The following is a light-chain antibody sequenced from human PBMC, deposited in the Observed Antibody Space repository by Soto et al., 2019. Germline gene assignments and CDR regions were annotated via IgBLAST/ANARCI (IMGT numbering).Light chain of an antibody. J-gene: IGLJ1*01. CDR3: SSYAGGNTFV. V-gene: IGLV2-8*01. CDR1: TSDVGGYEY. CDR2: EVN. Sequence: QSARTQPPSASGSPGQSVTISCTGTTSDVGGYEYVSWYQQHPGKAPKVLLYEVNKRPSGVPDRFSGSKSGNMASLTVSGLQAEDEAEYYCSSYAGGNTFVFGSGTKLTVL.